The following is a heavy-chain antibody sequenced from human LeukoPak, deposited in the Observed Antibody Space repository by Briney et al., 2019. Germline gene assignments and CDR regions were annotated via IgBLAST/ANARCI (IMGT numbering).Heavy chain of an antibody. CDR2: IYTSGST. J-gene: IGHJ3*02. CDR3: ARAGWELLSGGKDDAFDI. D-gene: IGHD1-26*01. V-gene: IGHV4-4*07. Sequence: PSETLSLTCTVSGGSISSYYWSWIRQPAGKGLEWIGRIYTSGSTNYNPSLKSRVTMSVDTSKNQFSLKLSSVTAADTAVYYCARAGWELLSGGKDDAFDIWGQGTMVTVSS. CDR1: GGSISSYY.